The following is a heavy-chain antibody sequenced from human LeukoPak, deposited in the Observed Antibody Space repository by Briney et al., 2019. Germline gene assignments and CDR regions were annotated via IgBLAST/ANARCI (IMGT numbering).Heavy chain of an antibody. CDR1: GGSFSGYY. Sequence: SETLSLTCAVYGGSFSGYYWSWIRQPPGKGLEWIGEINHSGSTNYNPSLKSRVTISVDTSKNQFSLKLSSVTAADTAVYYCASLSGAVVVPAADDAFDIWGQGTMVTVSS. CDR3: ASLSGAVVVPAADDAFDI. CDR2: INHSGST. V-gene: IGHV4-34*01. J-gene: IGHJ3*02. D-gene: IGHD2-2*01.